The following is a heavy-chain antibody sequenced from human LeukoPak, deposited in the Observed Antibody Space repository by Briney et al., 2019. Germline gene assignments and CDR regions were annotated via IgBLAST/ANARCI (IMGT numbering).Heavy chain of an antibody. V-gene: IGHV1-46*01. D-gene: IGHD2-15*01. CDR1: GYTFTSYY. Sequence: ASVKVSCKASGYTFTSYYMHWVRQAPGQGLEWMGIINPSGGSTSYAQKFQGRVTMTRDTSTSTVYMELSRLRSEDTAVYYCARVGYCSGDSCYNDYWGQGTLVTVSS. J-gene: IGHJ4*02. CDR3: ARVGYCSGDSCYNDY. CDR2: INPSGGST.